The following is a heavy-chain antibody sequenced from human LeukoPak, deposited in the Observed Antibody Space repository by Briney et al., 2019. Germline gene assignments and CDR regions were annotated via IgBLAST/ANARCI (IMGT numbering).Heavy chain of an antibody. CDR3: ARLKLGHWYFDL. J-gene: IGHJ2*01. D-gene: IGHD7-27*01. CDR2: IYYSGST. Sequence: PSETLSLTCTVSGGSISSHYWSWIRQPPGKGLEWIGYIYYSGSTNYNPSLKSRVTISIDTSKNQFSLKLSSVTATDTAVYYCARLKLGHWYFDLWGRGTLVTVSS. CDR1: GGSISSHY. V-gene: IGHV4-59*11.